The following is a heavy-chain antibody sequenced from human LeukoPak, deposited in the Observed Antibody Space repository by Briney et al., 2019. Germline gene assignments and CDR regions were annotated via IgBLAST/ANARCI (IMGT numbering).Heavy chain of an antibody. Sequence: ASVKVSCKASGYTFTGYYMHWVRQAAGQGLEWMGWINPNSGDTKYAQKFQGRVAMTRDTSINTAYMELSGLKSDDTAVYYCARGGPSRGSGFYYFEYWGQGTLVTVSS. V-gene: IGHV1-2*02. CDR1: GYTFTGYY. CDR2: INPNSGDT. D-gene: IGHD6-19*01. J-gene: IGHJ4*02. CDR3: ARGGPSRGSGFYYFEY.